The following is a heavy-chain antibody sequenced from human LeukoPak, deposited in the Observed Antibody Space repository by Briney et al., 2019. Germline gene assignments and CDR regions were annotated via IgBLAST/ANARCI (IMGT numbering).Heavy chain of an antibody. CDR1: GFTFDDYA. V-gene: IGHV3-9*01. J-gene: IGHJ5*02. Sequence: PGGSLRLSCAASGFTFDDYAMHWVRQAPGKGLEWVSGISWNSGSIGYADSVKGRFTISRDNAKNSLYLQMNSLRAGDTALYYCAKGSGYYDSSGYYHWGQGTLVTVSS. D-gene: IGHD3-22*01. CDR3: AKGSGYYDSSGYYH. CDR2: ISWNSGSI.